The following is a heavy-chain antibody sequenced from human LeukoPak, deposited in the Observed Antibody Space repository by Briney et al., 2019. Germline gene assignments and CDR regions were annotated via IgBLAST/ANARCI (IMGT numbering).Heavy chain of an antibody. Sequence: PGGSLRLSCAASGFTFSTYSMNWVRQAPGKGLEWVSSITSSTSYIYYADSVKGRFTVSRDNAKNSLYLQMNSLRDEDTAVYYCAREICSGGSCYSFFIGNYYYYGMDVWGQGTTVTVSS. D-gene: IGHD2-15*01. CDR1: GFTFSTYS. CDR3: AREICSGGSCYSFFIGNYYYYGMDV. CDR2: ITSSTSYI. J-gene: IGHJ6*02. V-gene: IGHV3-21*01.